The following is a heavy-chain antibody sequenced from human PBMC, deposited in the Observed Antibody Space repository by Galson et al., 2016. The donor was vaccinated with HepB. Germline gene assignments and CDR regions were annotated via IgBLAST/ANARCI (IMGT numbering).Heavy chain of an antibody. D-gene: IGHD3-22*01. V-gene: IGHV5-51*01. CDR1: GYRFTGQW. CDR2: IYPGDSDT. CDR3: ARLANHFDGSGDDPFDF. Sequence: SGAEANKPGESLKISCKASGYRFTGQWIGWVRQTPEKGLEWMGIIYPGDSDTRYSPSFQGQVTISADKSITTAYLQWSSLKASDTAMYYCARLANHFDGSGDDPFDFWGQGTMVTVSS. J-gene: IGHJ3*01.